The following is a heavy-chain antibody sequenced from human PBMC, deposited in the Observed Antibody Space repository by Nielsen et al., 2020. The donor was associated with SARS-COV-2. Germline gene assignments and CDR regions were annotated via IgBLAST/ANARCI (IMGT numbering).Heavy chain of an antibody. J-gene: IGHJ3*02. Sequence: WVRQAPGQGLEWMGWISAYNGNTNYAQKFQGRVTMTRDTSTSTVYMELSSLRSEDTAVYYCARGYYDFWSGYYTNAFDIWGQGTMVTVSS. CDR3: ARGYYDFWSGYYTNAFDI. V-gene: IGHV1-18*01. D-gene: IGHD3-3*01. CDR2: ISAYNGNT.